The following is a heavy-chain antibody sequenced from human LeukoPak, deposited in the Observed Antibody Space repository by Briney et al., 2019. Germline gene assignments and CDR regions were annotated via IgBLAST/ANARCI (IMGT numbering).Heavy chain of an antibody. Sequence: ASVKVSCKASGYTFTSYDINWVRQATGQGLEWMGWMNPNSGNTGYAQKFQGRVTMTRNTSINTAYMELSSLRSEDTAVYYCARDGYSSSEFDYWGQGTLVTVSS. CDR2: MNPNSGNT. V-gene: IGHV1-8*01. J-gene: IGHJ4*02. D-gene: IGHD6-13*01. CDR3: ARDGYSSSEFDY. CDR1: GYTFTSYD.